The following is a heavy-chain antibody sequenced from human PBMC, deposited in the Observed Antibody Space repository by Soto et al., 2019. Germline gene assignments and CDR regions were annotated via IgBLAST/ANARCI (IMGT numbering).Heavy chain of an antibody. CDR2: INAGNGNT. J-gene: IGHJ4*02. Sequence: ASVKVSCKASGYTFTSYGMHWLRQAPGQRLEWMGWINAGNGNTKYSQKFQGRVTITRDTSASTAYMELSSLRSEDTAVYYCARGLGGARTYFDYWGQGTLVTVSS. V-gene: IGHV1-3*01. CDR1: GYTFTSYG. CDR3: ARGLGGARTYFDY.